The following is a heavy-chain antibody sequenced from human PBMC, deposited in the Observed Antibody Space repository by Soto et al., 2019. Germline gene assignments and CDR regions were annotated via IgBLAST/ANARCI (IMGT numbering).Heavy chain of an antibody. CDR2: IIPSGGGT. CDR3: ARELGGTIAGGFDS. D-gene: IGHD1-1*01. CDR1: GYTFTSYY. Sequence: QVQLVQSGAEVKKPGASVKVSCKASGYTFTSYYMHWVRQAPGQGLEWMGVIIPSGGGTNYAQNFGGRVTMTRDTSTSTVYMELSSLRSEDTALYYCARELGGTIAGGFDSWGRGTLVTVSS. J-gene: IGHJ4*02. V-gene: IGHV1-46*01.